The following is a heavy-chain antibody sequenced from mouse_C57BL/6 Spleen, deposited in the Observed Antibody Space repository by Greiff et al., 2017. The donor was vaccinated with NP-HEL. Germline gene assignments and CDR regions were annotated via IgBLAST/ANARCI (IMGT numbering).Heavy chain of an antibody. CDR1: GFTFTDYY. D-gene: IGHD1-1*01. CDR3: ARSSYDGSSYVDAMDY. Sequence: EVMLVESGGGLVQPGGSLSLSCAASGFTFTDYYMSWVRQPPGKALEWLGFIRNKANGYTTEYSASVKGRFTISRDNSQSILYLQMNALRAEDSATYYCARSSYDGSSYVDAMDYWGQGTSVTVSS. J-gene: IGHJ4*01. V-gene: IGHV7-3*01. CDR2: IRNKANGYTT.